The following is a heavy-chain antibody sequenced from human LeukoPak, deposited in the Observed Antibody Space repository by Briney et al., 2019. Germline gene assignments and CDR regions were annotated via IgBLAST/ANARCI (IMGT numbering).Heavy chain of an antibody. Sequence: GGSLRLSCAASGFTFSSYGMHWVRQAPGKGLEWVVTIKPDGSEKYHVDFVSGRFTISRDNTNDSLFLQMNSLRVDDTAVYYCVRGGTYWTVSWGQGTLVNVS. V-gene: IGHV3-7*01. CDR3: VRGGTYWTVS. J-gene: IGHJ5*01. CDR1: GFTFSSYG. CDR2: IKPDGSEK.